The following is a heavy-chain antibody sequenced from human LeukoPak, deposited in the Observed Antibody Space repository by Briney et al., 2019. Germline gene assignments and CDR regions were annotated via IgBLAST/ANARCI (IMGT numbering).Heavy chain of an antibody. V-gene: IGHV4-59*01. CDR3: ARDKHEYYYGSGSYYRYGMDV. Sequence: ASETLSLTCTVSGGSISSYYWSWIRQPPGKGLEWIGYIYYSGSTNYNPSLKSRVTISVDTSKNQFSLKLSSVTAADTAVYYCARDKHEYYYGSGSYYRYGMDVWGQGTTVTVSS. J-gene: IGHJ6*02. CDR1: GGSISSYY. CDR2: IYYSGST. D-gene: IGHD3-10*01.